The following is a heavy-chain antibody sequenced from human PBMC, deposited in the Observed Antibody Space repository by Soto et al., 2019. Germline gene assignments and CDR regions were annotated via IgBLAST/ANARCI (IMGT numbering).Heavy chain of an antibody. CDR3: ARRDGYSDY. J-gene: IGHJ4*02. D-gene: IGHD5-18*01. CDR1: GYNILSYW. Sequence: GESLKISCKASGYNILSYWIGWVRQMPGKGLEWMGIIYPGDSDTRYGPSFQGQVTISVDKSISTAYLQWSSLKASDTAIYYCARRDGYSDYWGQGTLVTVSS. V-gene: IGHV5-51*01. CDR2: IYPGDSDT.